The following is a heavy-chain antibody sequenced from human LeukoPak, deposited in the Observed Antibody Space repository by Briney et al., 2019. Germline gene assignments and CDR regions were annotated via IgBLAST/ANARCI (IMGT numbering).Heavy chain of an antibody. D-gene: IGHD1-1*01. CDR2: ISYDGSNK. Sequence: GGSLRLSCAASGFTFSSYAMRWVRQAPGKGLEWVAVISYDGSNKYYADSVKGRFTISRDNSKNTLYLQMNSLRAEDTAVYYCARDTSATTFDYWGQGTLVTVSS. CDR1: GFTFSSYA. CDR3: ARDTSATTFDY. J-gene: IGHJ4*02. V-gene: IGHV3-30-3*01.